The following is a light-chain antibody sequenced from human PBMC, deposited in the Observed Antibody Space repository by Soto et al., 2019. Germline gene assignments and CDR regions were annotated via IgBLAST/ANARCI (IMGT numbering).Light chain of an antibody. J-gene: IGKJ3*01. V-gene: IGKV3-20*01. CDR2: GAS. Sequence: EIVMTQSPGTLSLSPGERDTISWSSSQSVGSSYLAWYQQKPGQAPRLVIHGASTRATGIPARFSGSGSGTDFILTISRLEPEDFAVYYCQQYGNSHFTFGPGTKVDIK. CDR3: QQYGNSHFT. CDR1: QSVGSSY.